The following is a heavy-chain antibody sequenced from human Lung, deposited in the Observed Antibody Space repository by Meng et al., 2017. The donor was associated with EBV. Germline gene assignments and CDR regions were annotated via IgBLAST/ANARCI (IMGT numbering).Heavy chain of an antibody. CDR2: IGLSGENT. J-gene: IGHJ4*02. CDR1: GFRFSDYA. D-gene: IGHD3-16*02. V-gene: IGHV3-23*04. Sequence: EVHPVESGGALVQPGGSLRLSCAASGFRFSDYAMTWVRQAPGKGLEWVSSIGLSGENTYYRDSVKGRFSISRDNSKNTVYLQMTTLSADDTAMYYCAAFWGSYPRVDYWGQGTLVNVSS. CDR3: AAFWGSYPRVDY.